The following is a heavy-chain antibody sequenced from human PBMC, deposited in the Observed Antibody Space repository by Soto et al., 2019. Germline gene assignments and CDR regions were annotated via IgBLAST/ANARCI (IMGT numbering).Heavy chain of an antibody. CDR2: FIPMLGTS. CDR1: GDTFSKST. Sequence: QVQLVQSGAEVKRPGSSVKVSCKASGDTFSKSTFSWVRQVPGQGLEWMGRFIPMLGTSNYAQKFQGRVTITADKSTSTAYMDLSSLTPEDTAVYYCASLYDDISGNFDYWGQGTLVTVSS. D-gene: IGHD3-22*01. CDR3: ASLYDDISGNFDY. V-gene: IGHV1-69*08. J-gene: IGHJ4*02.